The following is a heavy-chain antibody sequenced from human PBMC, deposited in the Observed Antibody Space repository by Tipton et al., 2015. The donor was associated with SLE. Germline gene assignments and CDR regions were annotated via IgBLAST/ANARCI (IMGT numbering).Heavy chain of an antibody. J-gene: IGHJ5*02. CDR1: GFNFGAYW. D-gene: IGHD6-13*01. CDR3: AKDGGQQLVT. CDR2: TNQDGTIR. Sequence: SLRLSCVASGFNFGAYWMHWVRQAPGKGLVWISRTNQDGTIRSYGDSVKGRFIISRDNSKSTLYLQMNSLRGEDTAVYYCAKDGGQQLVTWGQGTLVTVSS. V-gene: IGHV3-74*01.